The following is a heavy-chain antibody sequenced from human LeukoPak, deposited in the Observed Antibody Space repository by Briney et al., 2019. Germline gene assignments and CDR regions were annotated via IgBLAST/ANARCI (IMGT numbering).Heavy chain of an antibody. CDR1: GFSIHNYW. CDR2: INGDGSSI. V-gene: IGHV3-74*01. CDR3: GRDSRYTIES. Sequence: GGSLRLSCAASGFSIHNYWMHWVRQAPGKGLVWVSHINGDGSSITYVDSVRGRFTISRDDAKNTVYLQMNNLRAEDTAVYYCGRDSRYTIESWGQGTLVTVSS. J-gene: IGHJ4*02. D-gene: IGHD1-14*01.